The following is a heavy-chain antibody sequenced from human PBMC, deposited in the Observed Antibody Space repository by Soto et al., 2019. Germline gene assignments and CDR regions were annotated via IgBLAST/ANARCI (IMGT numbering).Heavy chain of an antibody. V-gene: IGHV3-11*06. CDR1: GFTFSDFY. D-gene: IGHD2-21*01. Sequence: QIQLVESGGGLVKPGGALRLSCEASGFTFSDFYMSWIRLAPGKGLEWLSYISPNSNYREYAESVKGRHTISRDNAKNSLSLQMNSLRVEDTAVYYCVRGGGGGQFGSWGQGAQVTVSS. CDR2: ISPNSNYR. J-gene: IGHJ4*02. CDR3: VRGGGGGQFGS.